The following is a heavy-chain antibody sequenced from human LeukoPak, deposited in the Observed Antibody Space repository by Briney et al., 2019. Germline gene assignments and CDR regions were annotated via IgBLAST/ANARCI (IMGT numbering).Heavy chain of an antibody. J-gene: IGHJ4*02. CDR1: GGSIRSSNYS. V-gene: IGHV4-39*07. CDR3: ARVGFGNTPHPIDY. Sequence: SETLSLTCTVSGGSIRSSNYSWAWIRQPPGKGLEWIGTIYYTGSTYYNPSLKSRVTISVDTSKNQFSLELSSVTAADTAVYYCARVGFGNTPHPIDYWGQGTLVTVSS. D-gene: IGHD4-23*01. CDR2: IYYTGST.